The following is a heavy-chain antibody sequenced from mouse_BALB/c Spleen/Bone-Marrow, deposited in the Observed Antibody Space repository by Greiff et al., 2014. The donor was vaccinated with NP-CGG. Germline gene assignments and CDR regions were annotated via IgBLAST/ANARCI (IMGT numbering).Heavy chain of an antibody. CDR1: GFTFGNYG. V-gene: IGHV5-6*02. Sequence: EVMLVESGRDLVKPGGSLRLSCAASGFTFGNYGMSWVRQTPDKRLEWVATINSGGRYAFYPDSVKGRFTISRDNAKNTLYLQMSSLKSEDTAMYYCARRSDYDYFDYWGQGTTLTVSS. CDR3: ARRSDYDYFDY. CDR2: INSGGRYA. J-gene: IGHJ2*01. D-gene: IGHD2-4*01.